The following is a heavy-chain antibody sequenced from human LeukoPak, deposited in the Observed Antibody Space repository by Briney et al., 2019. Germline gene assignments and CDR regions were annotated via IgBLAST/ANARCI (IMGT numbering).Heavy chain of an antibody. J-gene: IGHJ3*02. CDR3: AKAELDIVVVVAATLDAFDI. V-gene: IGHV4-59*12. CDR1: GGSISSYY. D-gene: IGHD2-15*01. Sequence: SETLSLTCTVSGGSISSYYWSWIRQPPGKGLEWIGSIYYSGSTYYNPSLKSRVTISVDTSKNQFSLKLSSVTAADTAVYYCAKAELDIVVVVAATLDAFDIWGQGTMVTVSS. CDR2: IYYSGST.